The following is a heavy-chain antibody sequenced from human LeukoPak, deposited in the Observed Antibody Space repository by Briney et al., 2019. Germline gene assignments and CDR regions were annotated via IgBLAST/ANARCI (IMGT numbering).Heavy chain of an antibody. D-gene: IGHD2-2*03. CDR1: ESTSSSYA. V-gene: IGHV3-30*04. J-gene: IGHJ4*02. CDR2: ISYNGSNK. Sequence: TGGSLRLSWAASESTSSSYAMHWLRPAPGKGLELVAVISYNGSNKYYANSLKSRFTISRDNPKNTLYLQMNSLRAEDRAVYYYARDPDGYLDFWGQGTLVSVLS. CDR3: ARDPDGYLDF.